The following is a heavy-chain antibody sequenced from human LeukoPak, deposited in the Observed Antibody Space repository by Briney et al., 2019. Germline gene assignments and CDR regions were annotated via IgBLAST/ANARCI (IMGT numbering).Heavy chain of an antibody. CDR2: INPSGSST. CDR1: GYTFTSYY. V-gene: IGHV1-46*01. J-gene: IGHJ5*02. CDR3: ARGISYYYDSSGYYLEGFDP. Sequence: ASVKVSCKASGYTFTSYYMHWVRQAPGQGLEWMGIINPSGSSTSYAQKFQGRVTMTRDTSTSTVYMELSSLRSEDTAVYYCARGISYYYDSSGYYLEGFDPWGQGTLVTVSS. D-gene: IGHD3-22*01.